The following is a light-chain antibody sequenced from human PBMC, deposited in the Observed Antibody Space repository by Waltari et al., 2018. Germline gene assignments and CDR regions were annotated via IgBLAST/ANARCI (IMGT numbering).Light chain of an antibody. CDR1: QDISNI. CDR2: DAS. Sequence: DIQMTQSPSSLSASVGDRVTITCRASQDISNIINWYQQKPGKAPKLLIFDASRLQPGVPSRFRGSGSGTDFSFVISSLQSEDVGTYYCQQFELLPLTFGGGTKVEIK. V-gene: IGKV1-33*01. J-gene: IGKJ4*01. CDR3: QQFELLPLT.